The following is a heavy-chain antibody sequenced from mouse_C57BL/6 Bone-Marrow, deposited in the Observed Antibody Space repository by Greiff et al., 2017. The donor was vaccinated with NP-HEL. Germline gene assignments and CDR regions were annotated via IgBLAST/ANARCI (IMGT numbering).Heavy chain of an antibody. J-gene: IGHJ4*01. D-gene: IGHD2-4*01. Sequence: DVHLVESGGGLVQPGESLKLSCESNEYEFPSHDMSWVRKTPEKRLELVAAINSDGGSTYYPDTMERRFIISRDNTKKTLYLQMSSLRSEDTALYYCARQSTMITRYAMGYWGQGTSVTVSS. V-gene: IGHV5-2*01. CDR3: ARQSTMITRYAMGY. CDR1: EYEFPSHD. CDR2: INSDGGST.